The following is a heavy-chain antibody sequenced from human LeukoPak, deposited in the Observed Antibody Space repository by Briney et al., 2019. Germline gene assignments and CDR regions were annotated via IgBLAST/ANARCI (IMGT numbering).Heavy chain of an antibody. Sequence: SETLSLTCTVSGGSISSGSYYWSWIRQPAGKGLEWIGRIYTSGSTNYNPSLKSRVTISVDTSKNQFSLKLSSVTAADTAVYYCARDSRKLGMNAFDIWGQGTMVTVSS. D-gene: IGHD7-27*01. CDR3: ARDSRKLGMNAFDI. CDR1: GGSISSGSYY. V-gene: IGHV4-61*02. J-gene: IGHJ3*02. CDR2: IYTSGST.